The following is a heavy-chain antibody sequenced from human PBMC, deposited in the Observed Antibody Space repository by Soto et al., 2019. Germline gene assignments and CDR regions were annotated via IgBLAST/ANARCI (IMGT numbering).Heavy chain of an antibody. Sequence: EVQLVESGGGLAQPGGSLTLSCAASGFTFNNYWMHWVRQAPGKGLVWVARINGEGSRSDYVDSVKGRFTVSRDNAKDMVYLQMNSLRVDDTAVYYCVRGRWEIRNGDCWGQGTLVTVSS. V-gene: IGHV3-74*01. CDR3: VRGRWEIRNGDC. D-gene: IGHD1-26*01. CDR1: GFTFNNYW. CDR2: INGEGSRS. J-gene: IGHJ4*02.